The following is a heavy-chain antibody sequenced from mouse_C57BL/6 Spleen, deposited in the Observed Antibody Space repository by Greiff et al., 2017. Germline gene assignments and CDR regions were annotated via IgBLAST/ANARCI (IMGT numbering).Heavy chain of an antibody. CDR3: ARRDSWFSYFDY. CDR2: INPSNGGT. V-gene: IGHV1-53*01. D-gene: IGHD2-2*01. CDR1: GYTFTSYW. Sequence: QVQLQQPGTELVKPGASVKLSCKASGYTFTSYWMHWVKQRPGQGLEWIGNINPSNGGTNYNEKFKRKATLTVDKSSSTAYMQLSSLTSEDSAFYYCARRDSWFSYFDYWGQGTTLTVSS. J-gene: IGHJ2*01.